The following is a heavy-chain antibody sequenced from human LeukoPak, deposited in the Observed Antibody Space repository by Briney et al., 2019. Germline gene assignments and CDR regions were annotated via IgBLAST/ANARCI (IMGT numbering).Heavy chain of an antibody. D-gene: IGHD3-3*01. CDR2: ISGSHGST. CDR3: AKDTKFDP. V-gene: IGHV3-23*01. CDR1: GFTFSNAW. Sequence: GGSLRLSCAASGFTFSNAWMNWVRQAPGKGLDWVSSISGSHGSTYYADSVKGRFTISRDNSKNTLYLQMNSLRAEDTAVYYCAKDTKFDPWGQGTLVTVSS. J-gene: IGHJ5*02.